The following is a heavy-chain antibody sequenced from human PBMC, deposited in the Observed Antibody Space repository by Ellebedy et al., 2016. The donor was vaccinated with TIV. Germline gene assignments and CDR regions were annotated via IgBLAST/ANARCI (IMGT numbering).Heavy chain of an antibody. J-gene: IGHJ5*02. CDR3: AKGLRIAAHNWFDP. CDR2: IRHDGLEK. Sequence: PGGSLRLSCAASGFTFNDFTMHWVRQAPGKGLEWLTSIRHDGLEKDYADSVKGRFTISRDNSRSTLYLHMSTLRAEDTAVYYCAKGLRIAAHNWFDPWGQGTLVTVSS. D-gene: IGHD6-6*01. V-gene: IGHV3-30*02. CDR1: GFTFNDFT.